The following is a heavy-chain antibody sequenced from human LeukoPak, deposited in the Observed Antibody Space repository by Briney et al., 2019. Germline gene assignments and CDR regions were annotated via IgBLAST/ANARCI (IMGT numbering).Heavy chain of an antibody. J-gene: IGHJ6*02. V-gene: IGHV4-59*11. Sequence: PSETLSLTCTVSSGSINNHYWSWIRQSPGKGLEWIGYILYTGATTYNPSLKSRATISLDMSKNRFFLRLSSVTAADTAIYYCARHIAVGEDVWGQGTTVTVSS. D-gene: IGHD6-19*01. CDR2: ILYTGAT. CDR3: ARHIAVGEDV. CDR1: SGSINNHY.